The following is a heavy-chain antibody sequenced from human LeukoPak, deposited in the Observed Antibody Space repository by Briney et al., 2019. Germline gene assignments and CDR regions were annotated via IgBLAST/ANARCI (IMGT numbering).Heavy chain of an antibody. Sequence: GGSLRLSSAPSGFTLSRYGMHTVPQAPGKGLERGAVISYDGSNKYYADSEKGRFTISRDNSKTTLYLQISSLRAEDTAVYYCAKDPGGYEPFDYWGQGTLVTVSS. D-gene: IGHD5-12*01. CDR1: GFTLSRYG. V-gene: IGHV3-30*18. CDR2: ISYDGSNK. CDR3: AKDPGGYEPFDY. J-gene: IGHJ4*02.